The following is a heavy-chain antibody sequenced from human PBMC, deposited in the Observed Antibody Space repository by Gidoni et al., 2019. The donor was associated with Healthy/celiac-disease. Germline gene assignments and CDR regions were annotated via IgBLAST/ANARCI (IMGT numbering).Heavy chain of an antibody. CDR3: AHSRGSYYDSSGYTTYYYYGMDV. CDR1: GFSLSTSGVG. V-gene: IGHV2-5*01. D-gene: IGHD3-22*01. CDR2: SYWNDDK. J-gene: IGHJ6*02. Sequence: QITLKESGPTLVKPTQTLTLTCTFSGFSLSTSGVGVGWFRQPPGKALEWLALSYWNDDKRYSPSLKNRLTITKDTSKNQVVLTMTNMDPVDTATYYCAHSRGSYYDSSGYTTYYYYGMDVWGQGTTVTVSS.